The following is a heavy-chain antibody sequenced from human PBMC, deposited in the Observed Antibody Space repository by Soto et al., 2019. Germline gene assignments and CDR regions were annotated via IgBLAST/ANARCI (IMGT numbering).Heavy chain of an antibody. CDR2: INHSGST. J-gene: IGHJ4*02. CDR3: ARELLWFGELWGLSN. V-gene: IGHV4-34*01. D-gene: IGHD3-10*01. Sequence: SETLSLTCAVYGGSFSGYYWSWIRQPPGKGLEWIGEINHSGSTNYNPSLKSRVTISVDTSKNQFSLKLSSVTAADTAVYYCARELLWFGELWGLSNWGQGTLVTVSS. CDR1: GGSFSGYY.